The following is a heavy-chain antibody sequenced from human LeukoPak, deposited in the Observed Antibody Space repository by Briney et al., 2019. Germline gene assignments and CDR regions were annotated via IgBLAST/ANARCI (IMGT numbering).Heavy chain of an antibody. CDR3: AGCGYYYSSGSYYKQCWFDP. CDR1: GYTFTGYY. D-gene: IGHD3-10*01. J-gene: IGHJ5*02. Sequence: GASVKVSCKASGYTFTGYYMHWVRQAPGQGLEWMGWINPNSGGTNYAQKFQGRVTMTRDTSISTAYMELSRLRSDDTAVYYCAGCGYYYSSGSYYKQCWFDPWGQGTLVTVSS. CDR2: INPNSGGT. V-gene: IGHV1-2*02.